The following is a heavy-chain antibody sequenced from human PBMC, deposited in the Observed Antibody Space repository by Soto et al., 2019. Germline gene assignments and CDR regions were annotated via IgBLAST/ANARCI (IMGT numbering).Heavy chain of an antibody. CDR1: GYPFTRYA. CDR2: INAGNGNT. Sequence: ASVKVSFKASGYPFTRYAMHLVRQATGQRLEWMGWINAGNGNTKYSQKFQGRVTITRDTSASTAYMELSRLRSEDTAVYYCARDKRLRYFDWPTDTFDYWGQGTMVTVSS. V-gene: IGHV1-3*01. J-gene: IGHJ4*02. D-gene: IGHD3-9*01. CDR3: ARDKRLRYFDWPTDTFDY.